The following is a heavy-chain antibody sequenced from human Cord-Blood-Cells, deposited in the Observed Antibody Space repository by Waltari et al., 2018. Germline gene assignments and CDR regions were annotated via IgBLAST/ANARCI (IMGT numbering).Heavy chain of an antibody. CDR3: ARGRAYNWNYRPFDI. D-gene: IGHD1-7*01. CDR2: INYSGST. J-gene: IGHJ3*02. CDR1: GGSFSGYY. Sequence: QVQLQQWGAGLLKPSETLSLTCAVYGGSFSGYYWSWIRQPPGKGLEWIGEINYSGSTNYNPSLKSRVTISVDTSKNQFSLKLSSVTAADTAVYYCARGRAYNWNYRPFDIWGQGTMVTVSS. V-gene: IGHV4-34*01.